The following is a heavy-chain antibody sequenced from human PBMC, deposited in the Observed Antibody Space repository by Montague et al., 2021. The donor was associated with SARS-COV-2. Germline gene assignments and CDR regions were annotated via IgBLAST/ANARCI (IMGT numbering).Heavy chain of an antibody. CDR1: GGPISGSSDY. V-gene: IGHV4-39*01. J-gene: IGHJ4*02. Sequence: SETLSLTCTVTGGPISGSSDYWGWIRQSPGKGLEWIASVDYSGNTYYSPSLKSRLTISVNTSKNQLYLNLNAVTAADTALYSCASREYSYGWGDWGQGTLVTVSS. CDR3: ASREYSYGWGD. CDR2: VDYSGNT. D-gene: IGHD5-18*01.